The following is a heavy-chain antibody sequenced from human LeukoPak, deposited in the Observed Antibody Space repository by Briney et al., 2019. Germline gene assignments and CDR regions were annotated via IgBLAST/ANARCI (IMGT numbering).Heavy chain of an antibody. J-gene: IGHJ1*01. CDR1: GYTFPTYG. D-gene: IGHD3-10*01. CDR3: VTRLLDVGF. CDR2: ISSYNGDT. Sequence: ASLKVSCKASGYTFPTYGLSWVRQAPGQGLEWVGWISSYNGDTNYTLKYQGRVTMTTDTSTSTAYMELKNLTSEDTAVYYCVTRLLDVGFGDRGNLVTVSS. V-gene: IGHV1-18*01.